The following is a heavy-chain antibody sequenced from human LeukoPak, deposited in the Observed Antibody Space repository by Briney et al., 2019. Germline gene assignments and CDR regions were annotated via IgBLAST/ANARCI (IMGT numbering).Heavy chain of an antibody. CDR3: ARAGDYTDFDP. CDR2: FDPEDAEV. D-gene: IGHD3-3*01. J-gene: IGHJ5*02. Sequence: ASVKVSCKVSGNTLTDLSIHWVRQAPEKGLDWMGGFDPEDAEVIYAEKFQDRVTMTEDPSTDTAYLELSSLRSEDTAVYYCARAGDYTDFDPWGQGTLVTVSS. V-gene: IGHV1-24*01. CDR1: GNTLTDLS.